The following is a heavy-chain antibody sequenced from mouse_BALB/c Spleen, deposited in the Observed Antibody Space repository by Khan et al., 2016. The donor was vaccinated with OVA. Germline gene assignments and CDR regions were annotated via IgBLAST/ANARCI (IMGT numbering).Heavy chain of an antibody. CDR3: TRSVYGNPFAY. V-gene: IGHV1S81*02. D-gene: IGHD2-1*01. J-gene: IGHJ3*01. Sequence: QVQLQQSGAELVKPGASVKLSCKASGYTFSSYYMYWVKQRPGQGLEWIGGINPNNGGPNFNEKFKTKATLTVDTSSSTAYMHLTSLTSEDSAVYYWTRSVYGNPFAYWGQGTLVTVSP. CDR2: INPNNGGP. CDR1: GYTFSSYY.